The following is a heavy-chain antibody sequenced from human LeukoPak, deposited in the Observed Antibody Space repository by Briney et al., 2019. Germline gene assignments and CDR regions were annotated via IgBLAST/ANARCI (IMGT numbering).Heavy chain of an antibody. CDR3: ARGLYYYGSGRTLGY. D-gene: IGHD3-10*01. J-gene: IGHJ4*02. CDR1: GGSFSGYY. Sequence: SETLSLTCAVYGGSFSGYYWSWIRQPPGKGLVWIGEINHSGSTNYNPSLKSRVTKSVDTSKNQFSLKLSSVTAADTAVYYCARGLYYYGSGRTLGYWGQGTLVTVSS. CDR2: INHSGST. V-gene: IGHV4-34*01.